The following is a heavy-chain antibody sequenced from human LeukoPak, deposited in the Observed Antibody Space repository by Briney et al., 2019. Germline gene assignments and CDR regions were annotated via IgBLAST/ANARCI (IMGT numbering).Heavy chain of an antibody. Sequence: SETLSLTCTVSGGSISSSSYYWSWIRQPAGKGLEWIGRIYTSGSTNYNPSLKSRVTISVDTSKNQFSLKLSSVTAADTAVYYCARARPGIVLMVYAPVAFDIWGQGTMVTVSS. D-gene: IGHD2-8*01. CDR2: IYTSGST. CDR1: GGSISSSSYY. J-gene: IGHJ3*02. V-gene: IGHV4-61*02. CDR3: ARARPGIVLMVYAPVAFDI.